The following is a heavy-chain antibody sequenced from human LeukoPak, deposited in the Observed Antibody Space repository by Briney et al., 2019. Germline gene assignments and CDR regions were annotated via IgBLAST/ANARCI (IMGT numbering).Heavy chain of an antibody. Sequence: GGSLRLSCAASGLTFSDYHMSWIRQAPGKGLEWVSYITSSSNYRNYADSVKGRFTISRDNAENSMFLQMKSLRAEDTAVYYGARVGSRGYYFDYWGQGTLVTVSS. V-gene: IGHV3-11*06. D-gene: IGHD1-26*01. CDR2: ITSSSNYR. CDR1: GLTFSDYH. J-gene: IGHJ4*02. CDR3: ARVGSRGYYFDY.